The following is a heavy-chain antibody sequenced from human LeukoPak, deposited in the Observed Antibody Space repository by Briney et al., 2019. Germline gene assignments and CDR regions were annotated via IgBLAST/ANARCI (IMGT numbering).Heavy chain of an antibody. J-gene: IGHJ6*02. V-gene: IGHV4-34*01. Sequence: PSETLSLTCAVYGASFSGYYWSWIRQPPGKGLEWIGEINHSGSTNYNPSLKSRLTMSVDTSKNQFSLKLSSVTAADTAVYYCANQLLWFGELLYGDYYYGMDVWGQGTTVTVSS. D-gene: IGHD3-10*01. CDR1: GASFSGYY. CDR3: ANQLLWFGELLYGDYYYGMDV. CDR2: INHSGST.